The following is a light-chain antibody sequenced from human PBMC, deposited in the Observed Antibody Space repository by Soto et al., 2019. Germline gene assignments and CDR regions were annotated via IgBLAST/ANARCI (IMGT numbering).Light chain of an antibody. V-gene: IGLV2-8*01. J-gene: IGLJ1*01. CDR1: SSDVGGYNY. Sequence: QSVLTHPPSSSGSPGQSVTISCTGTSSDVGGYNYVSWYQQHPGKAPKLMIYEVSKRPSGVPDRFSGSKSGNTASLTVSGLQADDEADDYCSSYAGSNNLVFGNGTNV. CDR3: SSYAGSNNLV. CDR2: EVS.